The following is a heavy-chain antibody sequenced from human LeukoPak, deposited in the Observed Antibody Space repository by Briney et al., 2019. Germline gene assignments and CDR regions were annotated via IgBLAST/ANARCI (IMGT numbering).Heavy chain of an antibody. Sequence: ASVKVSCKASGYTFTDSYMHWVRQAPGQGLEWMGWINPNSGGTNYAQKFQDRVTMTRDTSISTAYMEVSSLRSDDTAVYYCARDRGTTATTVFDFDHWGPGTVVTVSS. V-gene: IGHV1-2*02. J-gene: IGHJ4*02. CDR3: ARDRGTTATTVFDFDH. D-gene: IGHD1-1*01. CDR2: INPNSGGT. CDR1: GYTFTDSY.